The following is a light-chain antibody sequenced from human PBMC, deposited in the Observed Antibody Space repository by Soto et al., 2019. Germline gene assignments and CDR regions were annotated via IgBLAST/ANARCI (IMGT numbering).Light chain of an antibody. CDR1: SSDVGGYNY. V-gene: IGLV2-14*01. CDR3: FSYTSSTAYV. Sequence: QSVLTQPASVSGSPGQSITVSCTGTSSDVGGYNYVSWYQLHPGKAPKLMIYEVSNRPSGIPNRFFASKSGNTASLTISGLQAEDAADYYCFSYTSSTAYVXGTGTRSPS. J-gene: IGLJ1*01. CDR2: EVS.